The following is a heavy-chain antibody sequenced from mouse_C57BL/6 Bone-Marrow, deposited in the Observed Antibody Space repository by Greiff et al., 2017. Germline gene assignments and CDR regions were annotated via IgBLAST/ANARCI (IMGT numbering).Heavy chain of an antibody. CDR2: IDPSDSYT. CDR1: GYTFTSYW. Sequence: QVQLKQPGAELVMPGASVKLSCKASGYTFTSYWMHWVKQRPGQGLEWIGEIDPSDSYTNYNQKFKGKSTLAVDKSSSTAYMQLSSLTSEDSAVYYCARFEFDGYFLCDYWGQGTTLTVSS. V-gene: IGHV1-69*01. CDR3: ARFEFDGYFLCDY. D-gene: IGHD2-3*01. J-gene: IGHJ2*01.